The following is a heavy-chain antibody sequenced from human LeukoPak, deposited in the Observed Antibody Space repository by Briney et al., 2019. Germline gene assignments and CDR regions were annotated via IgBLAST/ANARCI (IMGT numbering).Heavy chain of an antibody. D-gene: IGHD2-15*01. CDR3: ARDLRYYFDY. CDR1: GFTFSDYH. Sequence: QSGGSLRLSCAASGFTFSDYHMNWIRQAPGKGLEWVSVIYSGGSTYYADSVKGRFTISRDNSKNTLYLQMNSLRAEDTAVYYCARDLRYYFDYWGQGTLVTVSS. CDR2: IYSGGST. V-gene: IGHV3-66*02. J-gene: IGHJ4*02.